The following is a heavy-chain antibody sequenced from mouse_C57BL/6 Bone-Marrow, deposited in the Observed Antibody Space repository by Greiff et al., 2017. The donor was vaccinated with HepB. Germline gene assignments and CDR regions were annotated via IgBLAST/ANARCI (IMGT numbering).Heavy chain of an antibody. CDR1: GYTFTSYW. J-gene: IGHJ2*01. CDR2: IDPSDSET. V-gene: IGHV1-52*01. D-gene: IGHD2-2*01. CDR3: ARSRGYDGYDY. Sequence: QVQLQQPGAELVRPGYSVKLSCKASGYTFTSYWMHWVKQRPIQGLEWSGNIDPSDSETHYNQKFKDKATLTVDKSSSTAYMQLSSLTSEDSAVYYCARSRGYDGYDYWGQGTTLTVSS.